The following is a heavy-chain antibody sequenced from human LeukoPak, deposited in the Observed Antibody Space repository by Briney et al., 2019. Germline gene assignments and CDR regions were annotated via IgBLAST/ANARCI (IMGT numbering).Heavy chain of an antibody. J-gene: IGHJ4*02. CDR1: GFTSSSYA. CDR2: ISGSGGST. V-gene: IGHV3-23*01. CDR3: AKLGSSYYYDSSDY. D-gene: IGHD3-22*01. Sequence: GGSLRLSCAASGFTSSSYAMSWVRQAPGKGLEWVSAISGSGGSTYYADSVKGRFTISRDNSKNTLYLQMNSLRAEDTAVYYCAKLGSSYYYDSSDYWGQGTLVTVSS.